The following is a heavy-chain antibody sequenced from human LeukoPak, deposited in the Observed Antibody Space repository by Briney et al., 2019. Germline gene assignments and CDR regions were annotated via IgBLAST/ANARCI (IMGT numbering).Heavy chain of an antibody. CDR1: GYTFTGYY. CDR2: INPNSGGT. V-gene: IGHV1-2*02. CDR3: ARGYYYDSSGYWPGEFDY. Sequence: ASVKVSCKASGYTFTGYYMHWVRQAPGQGLEWMGWINPNSGGTNYAQKFQGRVTMTRDTSISTAYMELSRLRSDDTAVYYCARGYYYDSSGYWPGEFDYWGQGTLVTVSS. J-gene: IGHJ4*02. D-gene: IGHD3-22*01.